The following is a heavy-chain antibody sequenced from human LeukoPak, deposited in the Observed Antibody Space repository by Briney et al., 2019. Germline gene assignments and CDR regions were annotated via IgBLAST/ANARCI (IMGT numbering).Heavy chain of an antibody. J-gene: IGHJ4*02. CDR1: GFTFSSYG. Sequence: GGSLRLSCAASGFTFSSYGMHWVRQAPGKGLEWVALIRYDGSNKYYADSVKGRFTISRDNSKNTLYLQMNSLRAEDTAVYYCAKGVPGSYYYFDYWGQGTLVTVSS. D-gene: IGHD1-26*01. V-gene: IGHV3-30*02. CDR2: IRYDGSNK. CDR3: AKGVPGSYYYFDY.